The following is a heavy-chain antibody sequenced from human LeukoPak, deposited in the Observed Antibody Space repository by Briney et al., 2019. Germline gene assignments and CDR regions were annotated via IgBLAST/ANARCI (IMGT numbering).Heavy chain of an antibody. CDR3: ARAREKYYYDSSGRGDAFDI. V-gene: IGHV3-74*01. CDR2: INIDGSST. CDR1: GFTFSFYW. Sequence: PGGSLRLSCAASGFTFSFYWMHWVRQAPGKGLVWVSHINIDGSSTSYADSVKGRFTISRDNAKNTLFLQMNSLRAEDTAVYYCARAREKYYYDSSGRGDAFDIWGQGTMVIVSS. J-gene: IGHJ3*02. D-gene: IGHD3-22*01.